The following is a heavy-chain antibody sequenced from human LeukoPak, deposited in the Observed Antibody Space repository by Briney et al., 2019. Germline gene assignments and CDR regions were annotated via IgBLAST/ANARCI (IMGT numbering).Heavy chain of an antibody. CDR2: IWYDGSNK. Sequence: GGSLRLSCAAPGFTFSSYGMHWVRQAPGKGLEWVAVIWYDGSNKYYADSVKGRFTISRDNSKNTLYLQMNSLRAEDTAVYYCARGHLYSSGWYDYWGQGTLVTVSS. J-gene: IGHJ4*02. V-gene: IGHV3-33*01. CDR1: GFTFSSYG. D-gene: IGHD6-19*01. CDR3: ARGHLYSSGWYDY.